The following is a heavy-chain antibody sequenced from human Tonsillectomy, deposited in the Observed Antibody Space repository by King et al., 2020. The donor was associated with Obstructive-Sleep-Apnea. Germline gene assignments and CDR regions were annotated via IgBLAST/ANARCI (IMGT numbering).Heavy chain of an antibody. D-gene: IGHD3-10*01. Sequence: VQLQESGPGLVKPSETLSLTCTVSGGSISSYYWSWIRQPPGKGLEWIGYIYYSGSTNYNPSLKSRVTISVDTSKNQFSLKLSSVTAADTAVYYCARSNRWFGESQYYFDYWGQGTLVTVSS. CDR3: ARSNRWFGESQYYFDY. V-gene: IGHV4-59*08. J-gene: IGHJ4*02. CDR1: GGSISSYY. CDR2: IYYSGST.